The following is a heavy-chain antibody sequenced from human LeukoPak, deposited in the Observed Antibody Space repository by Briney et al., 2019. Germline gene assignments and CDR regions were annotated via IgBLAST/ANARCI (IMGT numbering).Heavy chain of an antibody. J-gene: IGHJ1*01. CDR2: IYYSGST. CDR3: ARYYYGSGSQDY. D-gene: IGHD3-10*01. CDR1: GGSISSGGYY. V-gene: IGHV4-31*03. Sequence: PSETLSLTCTVSGGSISSGGYYWSWIRQHPGKGLEWIGYIYYSGSTYYNPSLKSRVTISVDTSKNQFSLKLSSVTAADTAVYYCARYYYGSGSQDYWGQGTLVTVSS.